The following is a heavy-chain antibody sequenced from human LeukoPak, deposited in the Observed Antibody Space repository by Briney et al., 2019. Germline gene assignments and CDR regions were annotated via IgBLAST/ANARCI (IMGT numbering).Heavy chain of an antibody. D-gene: IGHD2-21*02. Sequence: SETLSLTCTVSGGSITGHYWTWIRQSPGKGLEWTGFVYDNGNTNYNSSLQSRVTMSVDTSTNQLSLKMTSVTAADTAIYYCARVFRGVVTSNWFDPWGQGTLVTVSS. CDR3: ARVFRGVVTSNWFDP. J-gene: IGHJ5*02. CDR2: VYDNGNT. CDR1: GGSITGHY. V-gene: IGHV4-59*11.